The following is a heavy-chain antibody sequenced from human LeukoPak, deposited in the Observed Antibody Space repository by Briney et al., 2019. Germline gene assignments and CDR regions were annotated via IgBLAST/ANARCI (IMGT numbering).Heavy chain of an antibody. Sequence: PSETLSLTCAVSGDSISNYYWSWIRQPAGKGPEWIGRIYTSGITAYNPSLESRVTISIDTSKNQFSLRLYSVTAADTAVYYCARESRTVQMATSMHGHWFDPWGQGTLVTVSS. J-gene: IGHJ5*02. V-gene: IGHV4-4*07. D-gene: IGHD5-24*01. CDR3: ARESRTVQMATSMHGHWFDP. CDR1: GDSISNYY. CDR2: IYTSGIT.